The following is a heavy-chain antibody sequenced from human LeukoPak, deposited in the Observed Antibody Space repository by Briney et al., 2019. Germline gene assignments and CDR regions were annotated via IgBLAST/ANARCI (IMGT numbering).Heavy chain of an antibody. V-gene: IGHV3-7*01. J-gene: IGHJ4*02. D-gene: IGHD1-26*01. Sequence: PGGSLRLSCAASGFTFSTYWMSWVRQAPGKGLEWMANIEQDGSEKHYVDSVKGRFTISRDNAKNSLYLQMNSLRAEDTAVYYCARRSMSGSYQYYFDYWGQGTLVTVSS. CDR2: IEQDGSEK. CDR3: ARRSMSGSYQYYFDY. CDR1: GFTFSTYW.